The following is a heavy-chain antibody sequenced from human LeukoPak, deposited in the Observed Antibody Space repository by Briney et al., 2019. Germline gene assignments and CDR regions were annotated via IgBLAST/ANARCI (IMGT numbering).Heavy chain of an antibody. CDR1: GGTFSSYT. CDR3: ARGWYNWNEGFDY. V-gene: IGHV1-69*02. D-gene: IGHD1-1*01. CDR2: IIPILGIA. Sequence: VKVSCKASGGTFSSYTISWVRQAPGQGLEWMGRIIPILGIANYAQKFQGRVTITADKSTSTAYMELSSLRSEDTAVYYCARGWYNWNEGFDYWGQGTLVTVSS. J-gene: IGHJ4*02.